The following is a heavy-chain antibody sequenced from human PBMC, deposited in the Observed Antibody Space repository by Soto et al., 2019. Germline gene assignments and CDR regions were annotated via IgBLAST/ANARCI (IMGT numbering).Heavy chain of an antibody. CDR2: IGTYYGQT. CDR3: ASWTFGSGSPTGY. J-gene: IGHJ4*02. D-gene: IGHD3-10*01. CDR1: GYTFTSYG. Sequence: QVQLVQSGTEVKQPGASVKVSCKASGYTFTSYGLSWVRQAPGQGLEWMGWIGTYYGQTNYAQKFQDRVSMTTGTPTSTAYLGLSSLTSDGTAVYYCASWTFGSGSPTGYWGQGTLVTVSS. V-gene: IGHV1-18*04.